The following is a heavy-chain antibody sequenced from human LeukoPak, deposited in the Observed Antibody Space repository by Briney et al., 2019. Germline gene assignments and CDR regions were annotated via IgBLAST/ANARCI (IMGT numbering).Heavy chain of an antibody. CDR3: ATDWGSDSRKNDF. CDR2: ISGSAVST. CDR1: GFTFSSYA. J-gene: IGHJ4*02. Sequence: GGPLRLSCAASGFTFSSYAMSCVRQAPGKGLEWVSSISGSAVSTFYADSVKGRFTISRDNSKNTLYLQMNSLRAEDTAIYYCATDWGSDSRKNDFWGQGTLVTVSS. D-gene: IGHD3-16*01. V-gene: IGHV3-23*01.